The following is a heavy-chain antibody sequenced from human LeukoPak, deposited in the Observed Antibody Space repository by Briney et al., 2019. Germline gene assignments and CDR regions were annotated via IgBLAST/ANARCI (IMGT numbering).Heavy chain of an antibody. J-gene: IGHJ4*02. CDR3: AKEDSATVLDN. CDR2: ISGSSGST. Sequence: GGSLRLSCAASGFTFSRYAMSWVRQAPGKGLEWVSSISGSSGSTYSADSVKGRFTISRVNSKNTLYLQMNSLRAEDTAVYYCAKEDSATVLDNWGQGTLVSVSS. D-gene: IGHD5-18*01. V-gene: IGHV3-23*01. CDR1: GFTFSRYA.